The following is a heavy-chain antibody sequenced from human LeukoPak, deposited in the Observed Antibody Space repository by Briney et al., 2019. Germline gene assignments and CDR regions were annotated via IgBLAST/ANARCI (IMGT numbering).Heavy chain of an antibody. D-gene: IGHD3-3*01. CDR2: ISGSGGST. V-gene: IGHV3-23*01. CDR1: GFTFSSYA. CDR3: AKDQVTIFGVVIVYFDY. Sequence: GGSLRPSCAASGFTFSSYAMSWVRQAPGKGLEWVSAISGSGGSTYYADSVKGRFTISRDNSKNTLYLQMNSLRAEDTAVYYCAKDQVTIFGVVIVYFDYWGQGTLVTVSS. J-gene: IGHJ4*02.